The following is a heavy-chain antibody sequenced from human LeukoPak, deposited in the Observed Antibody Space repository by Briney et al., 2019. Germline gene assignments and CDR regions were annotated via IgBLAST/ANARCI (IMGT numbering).Heavy chain of an antibody. D-gene: IGHD5-24*01. CDR2: ISGSGGTT. Sequence: GGSLRLSCAASGFTSRNYAMTWVRQAPGKGLEWVSGISGSGGTTYYADSVKGRFTISRDNSKKTLYLLMNSLRAEDTAVYYCARDGSRWLQFPPFWYFDLWGRGTLVTVSS. CDR1: GFTSRNYA. J-gene: IGHJ2*01. CDR3: ARDGSRWLQFPPFWYFDL. V-gene: IGHV3-23*01.